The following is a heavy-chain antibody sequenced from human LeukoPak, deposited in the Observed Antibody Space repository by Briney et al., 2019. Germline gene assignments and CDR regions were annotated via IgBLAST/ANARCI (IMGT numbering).Heavy chain of an antibody. Sequence: GGSLRLSCAASGFDFSDESMNWVRQAPGKGLEWVSAIHTSGDTCYADSVKGRFTISRDTSKNTLYLQINSLRVEDTAVYYCIVFGDSNHWGQGTLVTVSS. CDR1: GFDFSDES. V-gene: IGHV3-53*01. J-gene: IGHJ5*02. CDR3: IVFGDSNH. D-gene: IGHD4-17*01. CDR2: IHTSGDT.